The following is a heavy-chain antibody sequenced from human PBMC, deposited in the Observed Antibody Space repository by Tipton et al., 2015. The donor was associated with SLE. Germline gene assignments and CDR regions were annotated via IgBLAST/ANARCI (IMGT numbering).Heavy chain of an antibody. V-gene: IGHV3-30*12. J-gene: IGHJ4*02. Sequence: RSLRLSCEASGFTFSSYGMHWVRQAPGKGLEWVSFVQFDGSNKYYADSVKGRFTISRDNSDNMVYLQMNSLRVEDTGVYYCARTARSWYGYWGQGTLVTVSS. CDR2: VQFDGSNK. CDR3: ARTARSWYGY. CDR1: GFTFSSYG. D-gene: IGHD6-13*01.